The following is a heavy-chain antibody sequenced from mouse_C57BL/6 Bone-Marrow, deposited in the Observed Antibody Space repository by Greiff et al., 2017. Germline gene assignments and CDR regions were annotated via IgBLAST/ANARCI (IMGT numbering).Heavy chain of an antibody. CDR1: GSTFTSYN. CDR3: ARSRWLLPVFDV. J-gene: IGHJ1*03. V-gene: IGHV1-12*01. CDR2: IYPGNGDT. Sequence: QVQLQQSGAELVRPGASVKMSCKASGSTFTSYNMHWVKQTPRQGLEWIGAIYPGNGDTSYNQKFKGKATLTVDKSSSKAYMQISSLTSEDSAVEVCARSRWLLPVFDVWGTGTTVTVSS. D-gene: IGHD2-3*01.